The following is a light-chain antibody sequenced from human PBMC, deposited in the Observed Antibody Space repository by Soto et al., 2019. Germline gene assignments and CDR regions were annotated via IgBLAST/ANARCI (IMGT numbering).Light chain of an antibody. V-gene: IGKV3-20*01. Sequence: EILLTHSPGTLSLSPGERATLSGRSSQSVSSSYLAWYQQKPGQAPRLIIYGASSRATGIPDRFSGSGSGKDFTITISRMENEDFEVYYCQQYGSSPKTCGKGTKGDIK. CDR2: GAS. J-gene: IGKJ1*01. CDR1: QSVSSSY. CDR3: QQYGSSPKT.